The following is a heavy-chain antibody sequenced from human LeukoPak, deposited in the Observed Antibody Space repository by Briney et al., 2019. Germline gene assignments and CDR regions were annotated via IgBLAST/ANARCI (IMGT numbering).Heavy chain of an antibody. D-gene: IGHD5-12*01. V-gene: IGHV4-59*12. Sequence: SETLSLTCTVSGGSISSYYWSWIRQPPGKGLEWIGYIYYSGSTNYNPSLKSRVTISVDTSKNQFSLRLSSVTAADTAVYYCARDRGYGDHPSWFDPWGQGTLVTVSS. CDR2: IYYSGST. CDR1: GGSISSYY. CDR3: ARDRGYGDHPSWFDP. J-gene: IGHJ5*02.